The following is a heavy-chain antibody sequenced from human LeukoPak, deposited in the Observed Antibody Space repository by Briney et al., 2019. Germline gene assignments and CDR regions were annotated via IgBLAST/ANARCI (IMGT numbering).Heavy chain of an antibody. Sequence: SETLSLTCTVSGGSISSGDYYWSWIRQPPGKGLEWIGYIYYSGSTYYNPSLKSRVTMSVDTSRNQFSLKLSSVTAADTAVYYCASSSLQGYDAFDIWGQGTMVTVSS. V-gene: IGHV4-30-4*08. D-gene: IGHD6-13*01. CDR1: GGSISSGDYY. CDR2: IYYSGST. CDR3: ASSSLQGYDAFDI. J-gene: IGHJ3*02.